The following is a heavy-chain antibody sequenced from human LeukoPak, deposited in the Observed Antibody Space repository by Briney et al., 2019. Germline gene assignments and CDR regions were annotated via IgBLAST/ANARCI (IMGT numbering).Heavy chain of an antibody. J-gene: IGHJ4*02. V-gene: IGHV4-34*01. D-gene: IGHD3-16*02. CDR1: GGSFSGYY. Sequence: SETLSLTCAVYGGSFSGYYWSWIRQPPGKGLEWIGEINHSGSTNYNPSLKSRVTISVDTSKNQFSLKLSSVTAADTAAYYCARGGGQNYVWGSYRSAFDYWGQGTLVTVSS. CDR3: ARGGGQNYVWGSYRSAFDY. CDR2: INHSGST.